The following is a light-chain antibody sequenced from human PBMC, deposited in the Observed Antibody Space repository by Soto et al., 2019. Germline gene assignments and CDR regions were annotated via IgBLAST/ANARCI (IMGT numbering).Light chain of an antibody. CDR1: SSDVGSYPL. J-gene: IGLJ1*01. Sequence: QSALPQSASVSGSPGQSITISCTGTSSDVGSYPLVSWYQQHPGEAPKLLIFEVFRRPSGVSNRFSGSKSGNTASLTISGLQAADGADYFCSSYTSSMTNVFGSGTKVTVL. V-gene: IGLV2-14*02. CDR2: EVF. CDR3: SSYTSSMTNV.